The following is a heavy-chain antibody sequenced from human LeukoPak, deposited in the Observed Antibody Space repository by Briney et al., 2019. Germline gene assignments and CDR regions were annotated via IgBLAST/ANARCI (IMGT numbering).Heavy chain of an antibody. V-gene: IGHV3-23*01. CDR1: GFTFSAYG. D-gene: IGHD5-12*01. CDR2: IVTTAK. CDR3: TKAPAGPEYSDNWRFGYNWFDP. Sequence: PGGSLRLSGVASGFTFSAYGMSWVRQAPGKGLEWVSGIVTTAKYYADSVKGRFTISRDNSRTTLYLQMNSLRAEDTAIYYCTKAPAGPEYSDNWRFGYNWFDPWGQGTLVTVSS. J-gene: IGHJ5*02.